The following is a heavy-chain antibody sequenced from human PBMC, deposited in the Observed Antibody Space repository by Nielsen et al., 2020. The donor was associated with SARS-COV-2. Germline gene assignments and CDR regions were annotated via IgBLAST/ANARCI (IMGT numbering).Heavy chain of an antibody. D-gene: IGHD5-18*01. CDR2: IYYSGGT. CDR3: AREPVSAHETSVYNFGYPKY. Sequence: WIRQPPGKGLEWIGSIYYSGGTYYSPSLKSRVTMSLETSKNQFSLNLTSVTAADTAVYYCAREPVSAHETSVYNFGYPKYWGQGTLVTVSS. V-gene: IGHV4-39*07. J-gene: IGHJ4*02.